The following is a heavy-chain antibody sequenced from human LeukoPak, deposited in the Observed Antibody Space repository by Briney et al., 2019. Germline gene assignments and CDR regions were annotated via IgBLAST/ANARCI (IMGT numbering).Heavy chain of an antibody. Sequence: ASVKVSCKASGYTFTSYDINWVRQATGQGLEWMGWINTNTGNPTYAQGFTGRFVFSLDTSVSTAYLQISSLKAEDTAVYYCARDGTRQGIAAAETDYWGQGTLVTVSS. CDR3: ARDGTRQGIAAAETDY. CDR2: INTNTGNP. D-gene: IGHD6-13*01. V-gene: IGHV7-4-1*02. CDR1: GYTFTSYD. J-gene: IGHJ4*02.